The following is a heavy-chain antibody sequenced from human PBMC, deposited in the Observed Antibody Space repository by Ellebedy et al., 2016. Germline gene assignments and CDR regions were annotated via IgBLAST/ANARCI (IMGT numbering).Heavy chain of an antibody. J-gene: IGHJ5*02. CDR3: ARGVGGTSLNWFDP. V-gene: IGHV3-21*01. Sequence: GESLKISXTTSGFIFSNFFMTWVRQAPGKGLEWVSSITSSGDHIYYADSVKGRFTISRDNPKNSLYLQMNSLRAEDTAVYYCARGVGGTSLNWFDPWGQGTLVIVSS. CDR1: GFIFSNFF. D-gene: IGHD3-16*01. CDR2: ITSSGDHI.